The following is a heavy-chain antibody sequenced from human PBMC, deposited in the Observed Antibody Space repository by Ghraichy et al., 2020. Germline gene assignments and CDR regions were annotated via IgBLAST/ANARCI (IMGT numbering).Heavy chain of an antibody. D-gene: IGHD3-3*01. Sequence: GESLNIFCAASGFTFSSYSMNWVRQAPGKGLEWVSSISSSSYIYYADSVKGRFTISRDNAKNSLYLQMNSLRAEDTAVYYCARDRTYYDFRSAANWFDPWGQGTLVTVSS. J-gene: IGHJ5*02. CDR2: ISSSSYI. CDR1: GFTFSSYS. CDR3: ARDRTYYDFRSAANWFDP. V-gene: IGHV3-21*01.